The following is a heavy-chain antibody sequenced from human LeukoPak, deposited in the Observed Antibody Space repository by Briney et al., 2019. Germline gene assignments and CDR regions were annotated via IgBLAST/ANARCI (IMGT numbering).Heavy chain of an antibody. Sequence: GGSLRLSCAASGFTFTTPAMTWVRQAPGKGLEWVSGISGSGVTDYADSVKGRFTISRDNSKNTLYLQINTLRAEDTAVYYCAKDLNWGGCWGQGTLVTVSS. D-gene: IGHD7-27*01. CDR1: GFTFTTPA. CDR3: AKDLNWGGC. CDR2: ISGSGVT. J-gene: IGHJ4*02. V-gene: IGHV3-23*01.